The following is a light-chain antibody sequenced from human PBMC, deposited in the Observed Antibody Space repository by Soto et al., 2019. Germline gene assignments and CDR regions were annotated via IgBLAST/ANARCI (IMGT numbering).Light chain of an antibody. V-gene: IGLV2-14*01. CDR2: DVS. J-gene: IGLJ2*01. CDR1: SSDVGGYNY. Sequence: QSALTQPASVSGSPGQSITISCTGTSSDVGGYNYVSWYQQHPDKAPKLIISDVSKRPSGVSDRFSGSKSGNTASLTISGLQAEDEADYHCSSYASSGTLVFGGGTKLTVL. CDR3: SSYASSGTLV.